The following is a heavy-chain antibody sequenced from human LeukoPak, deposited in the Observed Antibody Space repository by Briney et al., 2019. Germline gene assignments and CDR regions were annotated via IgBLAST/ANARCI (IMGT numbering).Heavy chain of an antibody. J-gene: IGHJ5*02. V-gene: IGHV3-53*01. D-gene: IGHD6-13*01. CDR2: IYSDGRT. CDR3: ASHSSSWILP. Sequence: GGSLRLSCAASGFTVSSNYMSWVRQAPGKGLEWVSVIYSDGRTYYADSVKGRFTISRDNSKNTLYLQMNSLRAEDTAVYYCASHSSSWILPWGQGTLVTVSS. CDR1: GFTVSSNY.